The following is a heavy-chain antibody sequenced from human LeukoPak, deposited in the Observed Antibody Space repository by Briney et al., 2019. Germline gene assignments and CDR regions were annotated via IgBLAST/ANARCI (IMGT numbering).Heavy chain of an antibody. Sequence: PGGSLRLSCAASGFTFSNAWMSWVRQAPGKGLEWVGRIKSKNDGETRDYAAPVKGRFTISRDESKAEVYLHMTSLKAEDTAVYYCVGRPWNFDYWGQGTLVTVSS. CDR1: GFTFSNAW. D-gene: IGHD1-1*01. CDR3: VGRPWNFDY. V-gene: IGHV3-15*01. CDR2: IKSKNDGETR. J-gene: IGHJ4*02.